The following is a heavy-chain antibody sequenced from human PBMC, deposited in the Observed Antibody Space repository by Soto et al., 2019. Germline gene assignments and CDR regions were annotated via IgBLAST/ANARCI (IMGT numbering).Heavy chain of an antibody. Sequence: SETLSLTCTVSGGSISSYYWSWIRQPPRKGLEWIGYIYYSGSTNYNPSLKSRVTISVDTSKNQFSLKLSSVTAADTAVYYCARLQYCSGGSCYWGLFDPWGQGTLVTVSS. CDR1: GGSISSYY. CDR2: IYYSGST. CDR3: ARLQYCSGGSCYWGLFDP. V-gene: IGHV4-59*08. J-gene: IGHJ5*02. D-gene: IGHD2-15*01.